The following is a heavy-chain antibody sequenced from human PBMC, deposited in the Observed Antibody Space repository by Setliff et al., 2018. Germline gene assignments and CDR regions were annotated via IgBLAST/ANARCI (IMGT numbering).Heavy chain of an antibody. CDR1: GGSVSNSGFF. CDR3: VRSAVYCASDCYPRYFDS. V-gene: IGHV4-39*01. J-gene: IGHJ4*02. Sequence: LSLTCTVSGGSVSNSGFFWGWLRQAPGKGLEWIGNIYDSGSSNYNASLKSRLVITRDTSKNQISLKLTSVTAADTAVYYCVRSAVYCASDCYPRYFDSWGQGTLVNVSS. CDR2: IYDSGSS. D-gene: IGHD2-21*01.